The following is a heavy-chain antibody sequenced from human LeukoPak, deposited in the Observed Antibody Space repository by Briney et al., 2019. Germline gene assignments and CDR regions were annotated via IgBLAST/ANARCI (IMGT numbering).Heavy chain of an antibody. J-gene: IGHJ5*02. D-gene: IGHD3-10*01. CDR1: GGSVSSYS. CDR2: INPVGLT. CDR3: ARGWGSAMIRGLAGDS. V-gene: IGHV4-34*01. Sequence: SETLSLTCGVSGGSVSSYSWSWVRQPPGKGLEWIGEINPVGLTNCNPSLKSRVTISADTSKSQFSLHVTSVTAADTAMYYCARGWGSAMIRGLAGDSWGQGTLVTVSS.